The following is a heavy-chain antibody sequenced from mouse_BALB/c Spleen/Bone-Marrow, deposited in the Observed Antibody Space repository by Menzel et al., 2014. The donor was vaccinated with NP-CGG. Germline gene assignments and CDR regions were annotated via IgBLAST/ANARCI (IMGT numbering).Heavy chain of an antibody. CDR2: ISNGGGST. CDR1: GFTFSDYY. Sequence: EVMLVESGGGLVQPGGSLKLSCATSGFTFSDYYMYWVRQTPEKRLEWVAYISNGGGSTYYPDTVKGRFTISRDNAKNTLFLQMSRLKSGDTAMYYCARGGLWSSFDYWGQGTTLTVSS. V-gene: IGHV5-12*02. J-gene: IGHJ2*01. CDR3: ARGGLWSSFDY.